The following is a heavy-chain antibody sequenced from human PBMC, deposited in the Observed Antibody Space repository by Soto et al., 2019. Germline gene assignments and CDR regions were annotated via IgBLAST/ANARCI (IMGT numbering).Heavy chain of an antibody. CDR1: GFSLSTRGVG. V-gene: IGHV2-5*02. CDR3: AHRPRGYAYYFDF. J-gene: IGHJ4*02. CDR2: IFWDDDK. D-gene: IGHD5-12*01. Sequence: QITLKESGPTLMKPTQTLTLTCTFSGFSLSTRGVGVAWIRQPPGKALEWLALIFWDDDKWYNPSLKPSLTNXEAPPTNQVVLIMTHLDPVDTATYYCAHRPRGYAYYFDFWGEGTLVTVSS.